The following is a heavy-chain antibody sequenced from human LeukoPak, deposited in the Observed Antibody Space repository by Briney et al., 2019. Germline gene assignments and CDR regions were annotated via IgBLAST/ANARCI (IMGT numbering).Heavy chain of an antibody. J-gene: IGHJ4*02. V-gene: IGHV4-34*01. Sequence: SETLSLTCAVYGGSFSGYYWSWIRQPPGKGLEWIGEINHSGSTNYNPSLKSRVTISVDTSKNQFSLKLSSVTAADTAVYYCARGKYYYDSSGYYYFDYWGQGTLVTVSS. D-gene: IGHD3-22*01. CDR1: GGSFSGYY. CDR2: INHSGST. CDR3: ARGKYYYDSSGYYYFDY.